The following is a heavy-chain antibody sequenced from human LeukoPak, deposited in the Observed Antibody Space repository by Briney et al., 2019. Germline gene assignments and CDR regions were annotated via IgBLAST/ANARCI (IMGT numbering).Heavy chain of an antibody. V-gene: IGHV3-30-3*01. D-gene: IGHD3-10*01. CDR1: GGTFSSYA. Sequence: GGSLRLSCAASGGTFSSYAMHWVRQAPGKGLEWVAVISYDGSNKYYADSVKGRFTISRDNSKNTLYLQMNSLRAEDTAVYYCAGPLWSVGCWGQGTLVTVSS. J-gene: IGHJ4*02. CDR3: AGPLWSVGC. CDR2: ISYDGSNK.